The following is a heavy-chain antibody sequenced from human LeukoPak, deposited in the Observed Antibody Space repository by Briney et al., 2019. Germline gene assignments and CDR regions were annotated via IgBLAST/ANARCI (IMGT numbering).Heavy chain of an antibody. CDR2: IGSAGDT. D-gene: IGHD3-16*01. V-gene: IGHV3-13*01. CDR3: VRGGDIGFDY. J-gene: IGHJ4*02. Sequence: GGSLRLSCAASGYTFSTYDMHWVRHATGKGLEWVSSIGSAGDTYYAGSVKGRFTISRENVKNSLYLQMNSLRDGDTAVYYCVRGGDIGFDYWGQGTLVTVSS. CDR1: GYTFSTYD.